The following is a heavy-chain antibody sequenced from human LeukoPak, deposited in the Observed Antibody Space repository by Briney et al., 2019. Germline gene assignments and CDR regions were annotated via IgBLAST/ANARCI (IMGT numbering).Heavy chain of an antibody. CDR2: IYTSGST. CDR3: ARDPSGYDEPLDAFDI. V-gene: IGHV4-4*07. J-gene: IGHJ3*02. D-gene: IGHD5-12*01. Sequence: SETLSLTCAVYGGSFSGYYWSWIRQPPGKGLEWIGRIYTSGSTNYNPSLKSRVTMSVDTSKNQFSLKLSSVTAADTAVYYCARDPSGYDEPLDAFDIWGQGTMVTVSS. CDR1: GGSFSGYY.